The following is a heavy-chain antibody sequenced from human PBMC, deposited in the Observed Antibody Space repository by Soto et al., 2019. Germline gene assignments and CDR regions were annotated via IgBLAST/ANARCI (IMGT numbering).Heavy chain of an antibody. D-gene: IGHD4-17*01. CDR2: IYPGDSDT. J-gene: IGHJ6*02. Sequence: GDCLKVSGRASGYGLTNYWIGWVPQMPGKGLEWMGIIYPGDSDTRYSPSFQGQVTISADKSISTAYLQWSSLKASDTAMYYCARFKIDYGDYRYYYYGMDVWGQGTTVTVSS. CDR1: GYGLTNYW. CDR3: ARFKIDYGDYRYYYYGMDV. V-gene: IGHV5-51*01.